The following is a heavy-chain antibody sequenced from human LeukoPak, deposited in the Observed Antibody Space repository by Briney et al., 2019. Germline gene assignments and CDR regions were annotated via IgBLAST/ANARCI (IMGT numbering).Heavy chain of an antibody. D-gene: IGHD2-15*01. CDR2: INPNSGGT. CDR1: GYTFTGYY. Sequence: GASVKVYCKASGYTFTGYYMHWVRQAPGQGLEWMGWINPNSGGTNYAQKFQGRITMTRDTSISTAYMELSRLRSDDTAVYYCAMCSGVSCYSDYFDYWGQGALVTVSS. J-gene: IGHJ4*02. V-gene: IGHV1-2*02. CDR3: AMCSGVSCYSDYFDY.